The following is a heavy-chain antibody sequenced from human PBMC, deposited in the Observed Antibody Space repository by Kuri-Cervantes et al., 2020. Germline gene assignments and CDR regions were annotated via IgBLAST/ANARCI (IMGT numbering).Heavy chain of an antibody. Sequence: GGSLRLSCAASGFASGLTFSSYSMNWVRQAPGKGLEWVSSITSTSSKIDYADSVKGRFTISRDNAKNSLYLQMNSLRAEDTAVYYCARARYSSTSCYVTWGQGTLVTVSS. V-gene: IGHV3-21*01. D-gene: IGHD2-2*01. CDR1: GFASGLTFSSYS. CDR3: ARARYSSTSCYVT. CDR2: ITSTSSKI. J-gene: IGHJ5*02.